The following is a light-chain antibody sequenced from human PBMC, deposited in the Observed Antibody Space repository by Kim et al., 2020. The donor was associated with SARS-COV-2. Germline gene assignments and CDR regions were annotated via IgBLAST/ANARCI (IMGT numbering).Light chain of an antibody. CDR2: AAS. Sequence: AGSPGERATLSCRASQSVTSSLAWYQQKPGQAPRLLIYAASTRATGIPARFSGSGSGTEFTLTISSLQSEDFAVYYCQQYSNWWTFGQGTKVDIK. CDR3: QQYSNWWT. V-gene: IGKV3D-15*01. CDR1: QSVTSS. J-gene: IGKJ1*01.